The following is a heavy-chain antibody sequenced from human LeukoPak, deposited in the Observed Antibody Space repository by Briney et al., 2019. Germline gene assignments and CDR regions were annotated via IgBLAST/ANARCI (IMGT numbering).Heavy chain of an antibody. J-gene: IGHJ4*02. V-gene: IGHV3-13*01. CDR2: IGHAGDT. Sequence: PGGSLRLSCAASGFAFSSYDMHWVRQASGKGLEWVSAIGHAGDTYYADYVEGRFTISREDAKNYFFLQMNSLRGGDTAVYFCAALGDPIYWLQGTLLSVPS. D-gene: IGHD1-26*01. CDR1: GFAFSSYD. CDR3: AALGDPIY.